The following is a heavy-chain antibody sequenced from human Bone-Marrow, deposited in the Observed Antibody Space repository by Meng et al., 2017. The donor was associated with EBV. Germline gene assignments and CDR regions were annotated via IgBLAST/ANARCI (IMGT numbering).Heavy chain of an antibody. CDR3: ASESGRGFTPDY. Sequence: QVQLVQYGEEVKKPGYSVKVSCKTSGGTFRSDAISWVRQAPGQGLEWMGGLIPMSDAPHYAQKFQGRVTITADESTSTHYMDLSGLRSEDTAVYYCASESGRGFTPDYWGQGTLVTVSS. J-gene: IGHJ4*02. D-gene: IGHD3-10*01. CDR2: LIPMSDAP. CDR1: GGTFRSDA. V-gene: IGHV1-69*01.